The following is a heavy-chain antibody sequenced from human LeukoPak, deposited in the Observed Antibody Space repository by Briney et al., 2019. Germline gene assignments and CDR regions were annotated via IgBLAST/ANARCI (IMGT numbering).Heavy chain of an antibody. CDR2: INWNGGST. CDR3: ARGVDTAMVTTPSY. CDR1: GFTSDDYG. J-gene: IGHJ4*02. Sequence: GGSLRLSCAASGFTSDDYGMSWVRQAPGKGLEWVSGINWNGGSTGYADSVKGRFTISRDNAKNSLYLQMNSLRAEDTALYYCARGVDTAMVTTPSYWGQGTLVTVSS. D-gene: IGHD5-18*01. V-gene: IGHV3-20*04.